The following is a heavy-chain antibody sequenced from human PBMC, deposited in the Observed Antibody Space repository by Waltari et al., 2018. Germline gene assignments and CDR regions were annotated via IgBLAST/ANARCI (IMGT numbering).Heavy chain of an antibody. CDR1: GYGFTDYH. CDR2: INPKNGDT. J-gene: IGHJ4*02. CDR3: AKDPGPIVGAPDY. D-gene: IGHD1-26*01. V-gene: IGHV1-2*02. Sequence: QVQLVQSGTEVTKPGAAVKVYCKASGYGFTDYHLHWVRQTPGQGLEWLGWINPKNGDTSYAQNFLGRVTMTRDTSINTVYMDLSGLRSDDTAVFYCAKDPGPIVGAPDYWGQGTLVTVSS.